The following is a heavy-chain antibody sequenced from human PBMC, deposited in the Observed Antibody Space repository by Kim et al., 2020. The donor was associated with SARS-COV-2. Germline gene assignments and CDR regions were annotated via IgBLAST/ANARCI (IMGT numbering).Heavy chain of an antibody. CDR1: GYSFTTYW. J-gene: IGHJ4*02. CDR3: ARRPAVTGGPLDN. Sequence: GESLKISCQGSGYSFTTYWIGWVRQMPGKGLEWVGLINPVDFDTRLSPSFQGQGQVTLSGDNSISTAYLQWSSLKASDTATYYCARRPAVTGGPLDNWGLGTRVTVSS. D-gene: IGHD6-19*01. CDR2: INPVDFDT. V-gene: IGHV5-51*01.